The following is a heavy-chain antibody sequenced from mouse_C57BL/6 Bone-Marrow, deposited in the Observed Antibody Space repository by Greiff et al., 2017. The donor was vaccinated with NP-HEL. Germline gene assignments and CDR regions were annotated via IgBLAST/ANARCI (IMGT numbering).Heavy chain of an antibody. J-gene: IGHJ3*01. CDR1: GFNIKDDY. CDR3: THDWGFAY. CDR2: IDPENGDT. D-gene: IGHD2-4*01. V-gene: IGHV14-4*01. Sequence: EVQLQQSGAELVRPGASVKLSCTASGFNIKDDYMHWVKQRPEQGLEWIGWIDPENGDTEYASKFQGKATITADTSSNTAYLQLSSLTSEDTAVYYCTHDWGFAYWGQGTLVTVSA.